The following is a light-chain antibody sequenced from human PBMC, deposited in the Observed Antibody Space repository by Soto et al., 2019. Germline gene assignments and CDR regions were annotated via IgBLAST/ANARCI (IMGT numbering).Light chain of an antibody. CDR3: QQRNNWPRT. J-gene: IGKJ1*01. V-gene: IGKV3-11*01. CDR1: QSVSRN. Sequence: EIVMTQSPATLSVSRVEIATLSFMASQSVSRNLAWYQQKPGQAPRLLIYDASNRATGIPARFSGGGSGTDFTLTISSLEPQDFAVYYCQQRNNWPRTFGQGTKVDIK. CDR2: DAS.